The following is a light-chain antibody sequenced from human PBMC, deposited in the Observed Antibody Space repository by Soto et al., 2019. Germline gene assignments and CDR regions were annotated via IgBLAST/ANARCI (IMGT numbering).Light chain of an antibody. CDR1: QSVSSSY. V-gene: IGKV3-15*01. CDR3: QQYEKWPPSIT. Sequence: EIVSTQSPATLSLSPGERATLSCGASQSVSSSYLAWYQQKPGQAPRLVIYGTSSRATGISARFSGSGSGTEFTLTISSLQSEDFAVYYCQQYEKWPPSITFGQGTRLEIK. J-gene: IGKJ5*01. CDR2: GTS.